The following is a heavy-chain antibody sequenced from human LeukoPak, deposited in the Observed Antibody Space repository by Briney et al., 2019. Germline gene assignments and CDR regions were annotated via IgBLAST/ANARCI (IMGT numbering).Heavy chain of an antibody. CDR1: GGSISSYY. CDR2: IYYSGST. D-gene: IGHD2-2*01. V-gene: IGHV4-59*01. J-gene: IGHJ2*01. CDR3: ARTLFPRFRLGYCSSTSCPILYFDL. Sequence: SETLSLTCTVSGGSISSYYWSWIRQPPGKGLEWIGYIYYSGSTNYNPSLKSRVTISVDTSKNQFSLKLSSVTAADTAVYYCARTLFPRFRLGYCSSTSCPILYFDLWGRGTLVTVSS.